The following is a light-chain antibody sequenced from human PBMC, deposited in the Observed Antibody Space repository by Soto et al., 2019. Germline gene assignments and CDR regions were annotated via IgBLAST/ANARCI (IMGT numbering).Light chain of an antibody. V-gene: IGKV1-39*01. Sequence: DIPMTPSPSSLSASVGDRVTITCRASQSISSYLNWYQQNPGKAPKLLIYAASSLQSGVPSRFSGSGSGTDFTLTISSLQPEDFATYYCQQSYSTPRTFGQGTKVEIK. CDR1: QSISSY. J-gene: IGKJ1*01. CDR2: AAS. CDR3: QQSYSTPRT.